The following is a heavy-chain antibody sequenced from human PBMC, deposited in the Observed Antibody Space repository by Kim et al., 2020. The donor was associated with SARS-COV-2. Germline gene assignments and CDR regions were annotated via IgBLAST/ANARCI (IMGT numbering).Heavy chain of an antibody. CDR1: GDTFNYY. J-gene: IGHJ5*02. V-gene: IGHV1-46*02. Sequence: ASVKVPCKTSGDTFNYYVHWVRQAPGQGLEWMGIFNPSGGDTKYAQRFQGRLTMATDTSPNTVYMELRSLTSEDTAIYYCATSATRYAGNWFDPWGQGTLVTVSS. CDR2: FNPSGGDT. D-gene: IGHD2-15*01. CDR3: ATSATRYAGNWFDP.